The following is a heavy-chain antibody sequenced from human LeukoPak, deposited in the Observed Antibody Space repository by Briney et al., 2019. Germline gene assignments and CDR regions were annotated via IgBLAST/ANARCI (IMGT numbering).Heavy chain of an antibody. CDR2: INHSGST. CDR1: GGSFSGYY. J-gene: IGHJ5*02. Sequence: SETLSLTCAVYGGSFSGYYWSWIRQPPGKGLEWIGEINHSGSTNYNPSLKSRVTISVDTSKNQFSLKLSSVTAADTAVYYCASCITMVQGVMRWFDPWGQGTLVTVSS. V-gene: IGHV4-34*01. CDR3: ASCITMVQGVMRWFDP. D-gene: IGHD3-10*01.